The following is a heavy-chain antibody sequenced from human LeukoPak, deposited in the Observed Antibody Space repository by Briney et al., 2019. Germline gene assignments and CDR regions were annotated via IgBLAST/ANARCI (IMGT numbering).Heavy chain of an antibody. CDR3: AKEGYCSTTSCSRQYFQH. V-gene: IGHV3-23*01. D-gene: IGHD2-2*01. CDR2: ISGSGSST. J-gene: IGHJ1*01. Sequence: GGSLRFSCAASGFTFSSYAMSWVRQAPGNRLEWVSAISGSGSSTYYADAVKGRFTISRDNSKNTLYLQMNSLRAEDTAVYYCAKEGYCSTTSCSRQYFQHWGQGTLVTVSS. CDR1: GFTFSSYA.